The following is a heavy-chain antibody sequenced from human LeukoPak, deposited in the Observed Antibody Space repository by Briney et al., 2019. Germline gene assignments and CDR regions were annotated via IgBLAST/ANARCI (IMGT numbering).Heavy chain of an antibody. V-gene: IGHV4-61*02. CDR1: GGSISSGSYY. D-gene: IGHD7-27*01. J-gene: IGHJ4*02. CDR2: ISTSGST. Sequence: SETLSLTCTVSGGSISSGSYYWSWIRQPAGKGLEWIGRISTSGSTNYNPSLRSRVTISVDTSKNQFSLKLSSVTAADTAVYYCARDQPDWGLSGWGQGTLVSVSS. CDR3: ARDQPDWGLSG.